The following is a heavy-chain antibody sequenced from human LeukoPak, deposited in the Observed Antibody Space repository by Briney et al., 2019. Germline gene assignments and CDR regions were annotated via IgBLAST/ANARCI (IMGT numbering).Heavy chain of an antibody. CDR2: INHSGST. CDR3: ARGSEYYYDSSGYYNREYFQH. J-gene: IGHJ1*01. V-gene: IGHV4-34*01. D-gene: IGHD3-22*01. Sequence: PSETLSLTCAVYGGSFSGYSWSWIRQPPGKGLEWIVEINHSGSTKNSPSLKSRVTISVDRSKNQFSLKLSSVTAADTAVYYCARGSEYYYDSSGYYNREYFQHWGQGTLVTVSS. CDR1: GGSFSGYS.